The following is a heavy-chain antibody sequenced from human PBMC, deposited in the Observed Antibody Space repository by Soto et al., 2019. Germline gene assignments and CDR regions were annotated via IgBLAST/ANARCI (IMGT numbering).Heavy chain of an antibody. V-gene: IGHV2-5*02. CDR3: AHRVLRTVFGLVTTTAIYFDF. J-gene: IGHJ4*02. Sequence: QITLNESGPTQVKPRQTLTLTCTFSGFSLTTSGVCVGWIRQSPGKAPEWLALIYWDDDKRYSPSLKSRLTINKDTAKNQVVLTMAELDPADTATYYCAHRVLRTVFGLVTTTAIYFDFWGQGTPVAVSS. CDR2: IYWDDDK. CDR1: GFSLTTSGVC. D-gene: IGHD3-3*01.